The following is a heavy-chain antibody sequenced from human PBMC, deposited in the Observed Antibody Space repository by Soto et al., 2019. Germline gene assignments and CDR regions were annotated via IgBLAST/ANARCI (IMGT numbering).Heavy chain of an antibody. J-gene: IGHJ6*02. CDR2: IYTSGST. V-gene: IGHV4-4*07. CDR3: ARDSLMVVAATFGPYYYGMDV. D-gene: IGHD2-15*01. Sequence: PSETLSLTCTVSGGSISSYYWSWIRQPAGKGLEWIGRIYTSGSTNYNPSLKSRVTMSVDTSKNQFSLKLSSVTAADTAVYYCARDSLMVVAATFGPYYYGMDVWGQGTTVTVSS. CDR1: GGSISSYY.